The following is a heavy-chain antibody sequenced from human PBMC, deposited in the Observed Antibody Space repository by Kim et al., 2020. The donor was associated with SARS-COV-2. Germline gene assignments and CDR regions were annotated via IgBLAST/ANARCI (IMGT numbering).Heavy chain of an antibody. V-gene: IGHV3-23*01. J-gene: IGHJ6*03. CDR2: ISGSGGST. D-gene: IGHD2-2*01. Sequence: GGSLRLSCAASGFTFSSYAMSWVRQAPGKGLEWVSAISGSGGSTYYADSVKGRFTISRDNSKNTLYLQMNSLRAEDTAVYYCANDRGGYCSRTSCYDCYYWDLWGRGPALSVSS. CDR1: GFTFSSYA. CDR3: ANDRGGYCSRTSCYDCYYWDL.